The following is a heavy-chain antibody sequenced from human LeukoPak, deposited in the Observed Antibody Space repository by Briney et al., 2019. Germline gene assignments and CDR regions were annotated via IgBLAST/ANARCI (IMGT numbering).Heavy chain of an antibody. CDR3: ARDAPYYYGSGSYYS. J-gene: IGHJ4*02. CDR1: GFTFSSYS. CDR2: ISSSSSTI. Sequence: PGGSLRPSCAASGFTFSSYSMNWVRQAPGKGLEWVSYISSSSSTIYYADSVKGRFTISRDNAKNSLYLQMNSLRAEDTAVYYCARDAPYYYGSGSYYSWGQGTLVTVSS. D-gene: IGHD3-10*01. V-gene: IGHV3-48*01.